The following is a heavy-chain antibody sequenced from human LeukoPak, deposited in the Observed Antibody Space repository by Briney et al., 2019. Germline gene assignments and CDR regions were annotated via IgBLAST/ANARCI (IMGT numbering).Heavy chain of an antibody. CDR3: ARLIRSDYDY. Sequence: PSETLSLTCTVSGGSMSSGGYYWSWIRQPPGKGLEWVGSIYYSGSTYYNPSLKSRVTVSVDTSKNQFSLKLSSVTVADTAVYYCARLIRSDYDYWGQGTLVTVSS. CDR2: IYYSGST. V-gene: IGHV4-39*01. J-gene: IGHJ4*02. CDR1: GGSMSSGGYY. D-gene: IGHD2-21*01.